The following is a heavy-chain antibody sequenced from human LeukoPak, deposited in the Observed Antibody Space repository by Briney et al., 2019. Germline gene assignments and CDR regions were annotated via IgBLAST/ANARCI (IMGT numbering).Heavy chain of an antibody. CDR1: GFTFSSYS. CDR3: ARDSRLTIFGVVIISPMDV. D-gene: IGHD3-3*01. Sequence: GGSLRLSCAASGFTFSSYSMNWVRQAPGKGLEWVSSISSSSSYIYYADSVKGRFTISRDNAKNSLYLQMNSLGAEDTAVYYCARDSRLTIFGVVIISPMDVWGKGTTVTVSS. CDR2: ISSSSSYI. J-gene: IGHJ6*03. V-gene: IGHV3-21*01.